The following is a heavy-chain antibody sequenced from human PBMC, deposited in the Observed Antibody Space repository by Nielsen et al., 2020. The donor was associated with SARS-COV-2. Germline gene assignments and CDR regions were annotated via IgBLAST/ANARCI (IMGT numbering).Heavy chain of an antibody. J-gene: IGHJ3*02. D-gene: IGHD5/OR15-5a*01. V-gene: IGHV3-23*01. CDR1: GFTVSSNY. CDR2: ISGSGGST. CDR3: AKGLRGPDAFDI. Sequence: GESLKISCAASGFTVSSNYMSWVRQAPGKGLEWVSAISGSGGSTYYADSVKGRFTISRDNSKNTLYLQMNSLRAEDTAVYYCAKGLRGPDAFDIWGQGTMVTVSS.